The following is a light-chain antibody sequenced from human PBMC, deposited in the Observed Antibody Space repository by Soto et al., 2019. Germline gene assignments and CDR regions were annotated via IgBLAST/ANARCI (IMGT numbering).Light chain of an antibody. V-gene: IGKV4-1*01. J-gene: IGKJ2*01. CDR3: QQHYSTPYT. CDR1: LSVLYSSNNKNY. CDR2: WAS. Sequence: DIVMTQSPDSLAVSLGERATINCKSSLSVLYSSNNKNYLAWYQQKPGQPPNLLIYWASTRESGVPDRFSGNGSGTDFTLTISSLQAEDVAVYYCQQHYSTPYTFGQGTKLEIK.